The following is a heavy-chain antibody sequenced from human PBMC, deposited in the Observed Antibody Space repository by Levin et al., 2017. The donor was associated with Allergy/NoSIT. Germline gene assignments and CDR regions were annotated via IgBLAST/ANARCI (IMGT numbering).Heavy chain of an antibody. D-gene: IGHD1-26*01. CDR2: ISSDGSNK. V-gene: IGHV3-30*18. Sequence: QAGGSLRLSCAASGFTFSSYGMHWVRQAPGKGLEWVAVISSDGSNKYYADSVKGRFTISRDNSKNTLYLQMNSLRAEDTAVYYCTKPDSGSYRLPSVWGQGTLVTVSS. J-gene: IGHJ4*02. CDR3: TKPDSGSYRLPSV. CDR1: GFTFSSYG.